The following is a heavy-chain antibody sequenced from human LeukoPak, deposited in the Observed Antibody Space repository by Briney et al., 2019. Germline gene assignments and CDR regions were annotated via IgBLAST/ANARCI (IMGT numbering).Heavy chain of an antibody. D-gene: IGHD2-8*01. CDR2: ISSSVIYR. CDR3: XXDCTXXXXYDY. V-gene: IGHV3-21*01. Sequence: PGGSLRLSCAASGFTFSNYSMNWVRQAPGKGLEWVSSISSSVIYRYXXDSXKGRFTISRDNAKNSLYLQMNSLRAEDTAVYYXXXDCTXXXXYDYWGQGTLVTVSS. J-gene: IGHJ4*02. CDR1: GFTFSNYS.